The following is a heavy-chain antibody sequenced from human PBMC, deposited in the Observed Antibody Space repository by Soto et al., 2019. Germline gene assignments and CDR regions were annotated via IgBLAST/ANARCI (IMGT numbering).Heavy chain of an antibody. CDR3: ARHPERIAEIGWFDP. CDR2: ISYGGGTT. Sequence: GGSLRLSCAASEFTFSNYAMSWVRQAPGKGLEWVSAISYGGGTTYYADSVKGRFTISRDNAKNSLYLQMNSLRAEDTAVYYCARHPERIAEIGWFDPWGQGTLVTVS. D-gene: IGHD6-13*01. CDR1: EFTFSNYA. V-gene: IGHV3-23*01. J-gene: IGHJ5*02.